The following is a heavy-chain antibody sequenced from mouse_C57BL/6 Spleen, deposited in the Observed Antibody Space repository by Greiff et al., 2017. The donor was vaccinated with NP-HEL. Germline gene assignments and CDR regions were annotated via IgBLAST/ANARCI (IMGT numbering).Heavy chain of an antibody. Sequence: VQLKESGPELVKPGASVKISCKASGYSFTDYNMNWVKQSNGKSLEWIGVINPNYGTTSYNQKFKGKATLTVDQSSSTAYMQLNSLTSEDSAVYYCARMEGSSYYYYAMDYWGQGTSVTVSS. V-gene: IGHV1-39*01. D-gene: IGHD1-1*01. J-gene: IGHJ4*01. CDR2: INPNYGTT. CDR3: ARMEGSSYYYYAMDY. CDR1: GYSFTDYN.